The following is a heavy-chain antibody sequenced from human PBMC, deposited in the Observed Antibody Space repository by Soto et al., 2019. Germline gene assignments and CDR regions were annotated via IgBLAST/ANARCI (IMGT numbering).Heavy chain of an antibody. CDR2: ISGYNANT. CDR1: GYTFNSFG. V-gene: IGHV1-18*01. CDR3: ARYFWSGGLPYLFDF. Sequence: QVQLVQSGPEVKKPGASVKVSCKGSGYTFNSFGISWVRQAPAQGIEWMGWISGYNANTKYAQKFQGRVTITTDTSTSTAYMELRSLRSDDTAVYYCARYFWSGGLPYLFDFCGQGTLVTVSS. D-gene: IGHD3-3*01. J-gene: IGHJ4*02.